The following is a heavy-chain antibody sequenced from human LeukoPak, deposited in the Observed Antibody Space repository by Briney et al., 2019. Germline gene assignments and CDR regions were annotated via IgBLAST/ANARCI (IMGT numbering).Heavy chain of an antibody. J-gene: IGHJ5*02. CDR1: GYTFTGYH. CDR2: INPNSGDT. D-gene: IGHD3-22*01. Sequence: ASVKVSCKASGYTFTGYHIHWVRQAPGQGLEWMGWINPNSGDTNYAQMFQGRVTMTRDTSINTAYMELSGLRSDDTAVYYCARDEETYYYDSSGYYPRGQGTLVTVSP. V-gene: IGHV1-2*02. CDR3: ARDEETYYYDSSGYYP.